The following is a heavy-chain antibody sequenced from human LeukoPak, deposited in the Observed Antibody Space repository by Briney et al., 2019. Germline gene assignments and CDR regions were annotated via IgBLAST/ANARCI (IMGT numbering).Heavy chain of an antibody. CDR1: GGSISSSSYY. D-gene: IGHD3-16*01. Sequence: PSETLSLTCTVSGGSISSSSYYWGWIRQPAGKGLEWIGRVYTSGSTNYNPSLKSRVTMSIDTSKNQFSLKLSSVTAADTAVYYCAKKEKLGDAFDIWGQGTMVTVSS. CDR2: VYTSGST. CDR3: AKKEKLGDAFDI. V-gene: IGHV4-61*02. J-gene: IGHJ3*02.